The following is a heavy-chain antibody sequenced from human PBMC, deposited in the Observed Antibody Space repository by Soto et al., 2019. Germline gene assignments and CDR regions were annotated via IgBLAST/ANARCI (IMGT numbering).Heavy chain of an antibody. CDR3: ARDANIVVVVAATSSYYGMDV. CDR2: IIPIFGTA. D-gene: IGHD2-15*01. CDR1: GGTFSXYG. Sequence: SVKVSCKASGGTFSXYGXSWVRQAPGQGLEWMGGIIPIFGTANYAQKFQGRVTITADESTSTAYMELSSLRSEDTAVYYCARDANIVVVVAATSSYYGMDVWGQGTTVTVSS. V-gene: IGHV1-69*13. J-gene: IGHJ6*02.